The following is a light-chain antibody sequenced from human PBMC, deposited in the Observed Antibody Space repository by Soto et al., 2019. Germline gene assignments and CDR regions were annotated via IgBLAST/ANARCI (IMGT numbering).Light chain of an antibody. V-gene: IGKV1-5*01. J-gene: IGKJ4*01. CDR1: QSISSW. CDR3: QQRSNWPPLT. Sequence: DIQMTQSPSTLSASVGDRVTITCRASQSISSWLAWYQQKPGKAPKLLIYAASSLQSGVPSRFSGSGSGTDFTLTISSLEPEDFAVYYCQQRSNWPPLTFGGGTKVDIK. CDR2: AAS.